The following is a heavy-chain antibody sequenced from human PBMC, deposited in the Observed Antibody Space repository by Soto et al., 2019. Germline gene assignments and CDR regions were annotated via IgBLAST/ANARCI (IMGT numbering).Heavy chain of an antibody. CDR2: IIPIFGTA. Sequence: SVKVSCKASGGTFSSYAISWVRQAPGQGLEWMGGIIPIFGTANYAQKFQGRVTITADKSTSTAYMELSSLRSEDTAVYYCARAVRSSSSSTSCYRGPLYYYYGMDVWGQGTTVTVSS. V-gene: IGHV1-69*06. CDR3: ARAVRSSSSSTSCYRGPLYYYYGMDV. J-gene: IGHJ6*02. CDR1: GGTFSSYA. D-gene: IGHD2-2*02.